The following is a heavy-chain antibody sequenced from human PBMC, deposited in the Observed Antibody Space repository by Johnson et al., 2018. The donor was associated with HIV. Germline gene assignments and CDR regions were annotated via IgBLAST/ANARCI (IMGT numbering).Heavy chain of an antibody. CDR3: ARAYYDSTGYYPHAFHV. D-gene: IGHD3-22*01. Sequence: VQLVESGGGLVQPGGSLRLSCAASGFTFSSYAMSWVRQAPGKGLEWVSAISGSGGRTYYADSVKGRFTISRDNSENTLYLQMNSLRDEDTAVYYCARAYYDSTGYYPHAFHVWGQGTMVNVSS. CDR2: ISGSGGRT. V-gene: IGHV3-23*04. CDR1: GFTFSSYA. J-gene: IGHJ3*01.